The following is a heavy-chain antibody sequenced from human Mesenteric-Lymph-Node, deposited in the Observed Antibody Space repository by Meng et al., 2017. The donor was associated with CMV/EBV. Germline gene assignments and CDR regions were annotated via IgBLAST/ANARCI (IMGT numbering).Heavy chain of an antibody. CDR3: AKSRYQLSPFDY. CDR2: MWYDGSDR. D-gene: IGHD2-2*01. Sequence: CAESGFTFGSYGMHWVRQAPGKGLEWVAVMWYDGSDRYCADSVKGQFTVSRDNSKNTLYLHMNSLKAEDTAVYYCAKSRYQLSPFDYWGQGTLVTVSS. V-gene: IGHV3-33*06. J-gene: IGHJ4*02. CDR1: GFTFGSYG.